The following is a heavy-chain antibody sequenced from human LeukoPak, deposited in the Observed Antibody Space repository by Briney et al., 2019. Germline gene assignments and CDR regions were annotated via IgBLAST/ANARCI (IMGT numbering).Heavy chain of an antibody. J-gene: IGHJ4*02. Sequence: PGGSLRLSCAASGFTFSSYGMHWVRQAPGKGLEWVAVIWYDGSNKYYADSVKGRFTISRDNSKNTLYLQMNSLRAEDTAVYYCARDSDYYDSSPQIDYWGQGTLVTVSS. CDR3: ARDSDYYDSSPQIDY. CDR2: IWYDGSNK. D-gene: IGHD3-22*01. CDR1: GFTFSSYG. V-gene: IGHV3-33*01.